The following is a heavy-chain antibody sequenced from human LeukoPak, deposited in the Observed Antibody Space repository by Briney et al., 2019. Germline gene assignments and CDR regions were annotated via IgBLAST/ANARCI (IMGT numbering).Heavy chain of an antibody. Sequence: GESLKISCKGSGYSFASYWIGWVRQMPGKGLEWMGIINPADSDTWYSPSFQGQVTISADKSISTAFLQWSSLEASDTAMYYCARDDYGGGYFDLWGRGTLVAVSS. V-gene: IGHV5-51*01. J-gene: IGHJ2*01. CDR3: ARDDYGGGYFDL. D-gene: IGHD4-23*01. CDR2: INPADSDT. CDR1: GYSFASYW.